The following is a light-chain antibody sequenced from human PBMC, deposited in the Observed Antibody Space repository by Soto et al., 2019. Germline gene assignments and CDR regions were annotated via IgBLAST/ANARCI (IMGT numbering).Light chain of an antibody. CDR3: AVWDDSLNGSYV. Sequence: QSALTQPPSASGSPGQSVAISCTGTSSDVGSYDYVSWYQHHPGKAPKLMIYEVNKRPSGVPDRFFGSKSGTSASLAISGLQSEDEADYYCAVWDDSLNGSYVFGTGTKVTVL. V-gene: IGLV2-8*01. J-gene: IGLJ1*01. CDR1: SSDVGSYDY. CDR2: EVN.